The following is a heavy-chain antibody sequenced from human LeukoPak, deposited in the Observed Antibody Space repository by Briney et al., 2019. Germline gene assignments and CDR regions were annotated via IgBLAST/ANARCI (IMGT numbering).Heavy chain of an antibody. CDR3: ARMDGSGSYPYYYYYGMDV. J-gene: IGHJ6*02. Sequence: PSETLSLTCTVSGASISGWYWSWIRQPPGKGLEWIGYVYGSGYTNYNPSLKSRVTMSIDTSKNHFSLKLTSVTAADTAVYYCARMDGSGSYPYYYYYGMDVWGQGTTVTVSS. CDR1: GASISGWY. D-gene: IGHD3-10*01. CDR2: VYGSGYT. V-gene: IGHV4-59*01.